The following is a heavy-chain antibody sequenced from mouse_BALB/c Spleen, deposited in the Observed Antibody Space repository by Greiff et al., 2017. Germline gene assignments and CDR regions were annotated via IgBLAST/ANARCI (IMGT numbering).Heavy chain of an antibody. V-gene: IGHV2-2*02. CDR2: IWSGGST. Sequence: QVQLKESGPGLVQPSQSLSITCTVSGFSLTSYGVHWVRQSPGKGLEWLGVIWSGGSTDYNAAFISRLSISKDNSKSQVFFKMNSLQANDTAIYYCARNPRDYPYAMDYWGQGTSVTVSS. J-gene: IGHJ4*01. CDR3: ARNPRDYPYAMDY. D-gene: IGHD2-4*01. CDR1: GFSLTSYG.